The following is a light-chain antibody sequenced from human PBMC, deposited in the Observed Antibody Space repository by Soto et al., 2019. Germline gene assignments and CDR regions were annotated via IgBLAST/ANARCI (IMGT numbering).Light chain of an antibody. CDR2: GAS. CDR3: QQSDNSPWT. CDR1: QSVSNNY. J-gene: IGKJ1*01. Sequence: EIVLTQSPGTLSLSPGERATLSCRASQSVSNNYLAWYQRKPGQAPRLLIYGASSRATGIPHRFSGSGSGTDFTLTISRLEPEDFAVYYCQQSDNSPWTFGQGTKV. V-gene: IGKV3-20*01.